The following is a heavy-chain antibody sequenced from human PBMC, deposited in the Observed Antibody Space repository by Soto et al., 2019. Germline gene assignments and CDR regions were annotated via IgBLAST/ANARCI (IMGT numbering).Heavy chain of an antibody. CDR3: ARRSRDYYYYYGMDV. V-gene: IGHV5-51*01. D-gene: IGHD1-26*01. J-gene: IGHJ6*02. Sequence: PGESLKISCKGSGYSFISYWIGWVRQMPGKGLEWMGIIYPGDSDTRYSPSFQGQVTISADKSISTAYLQWSSLKASDTAMYYCARRSRDYYYYYGMDVWGQGTTVTVSS. CDR2: IYPGDSDT. CDR1: GYSFISYW.